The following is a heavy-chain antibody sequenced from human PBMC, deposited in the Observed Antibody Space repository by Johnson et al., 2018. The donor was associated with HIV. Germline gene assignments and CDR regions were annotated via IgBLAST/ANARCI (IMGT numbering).Heavy chain of an antibody. CDR2: LSHDGSNR. D-gene: IGHD2-8*02. CDR1: GLTFSAYA. J-gene: IGHJ3*02. V-gene: IGHV3-30*04. CDR3: SREDPYDYSTGPDVFDI. Sequence: VHLVESGRGVVRPGGSLRLSCEGSGLTFSAYALHWVRQAPGKGLEWVAVLSHDGSNRHYADSVKGRFTISRDNSKDTLYLQINSLRAEDTAVYYCSREDPYDYSTGPDVFDIWGQGTMVTVSS.